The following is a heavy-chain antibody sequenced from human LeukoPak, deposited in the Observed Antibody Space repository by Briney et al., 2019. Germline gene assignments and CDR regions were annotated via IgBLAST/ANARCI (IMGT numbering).Heavy chain of an antibody. V-gene: IGHV3-21*01. CDR3: ARQEYSTFDY. J-gene: IGHJ4*02. CDR2: ITTSSSYI. D-gene: IGHD2/OR15-2a*01. Sequence: GGSLRLSCAASGFTFSNYNMNWVRQAPGKGLEWVSCITTSSSYIYDADSVKSRFTISRDNAKNSLYLQMNSLRAEDTGVYYCARQEYSTFDYWGQGTLVTVSS. CDR1: GFTFSNYN.